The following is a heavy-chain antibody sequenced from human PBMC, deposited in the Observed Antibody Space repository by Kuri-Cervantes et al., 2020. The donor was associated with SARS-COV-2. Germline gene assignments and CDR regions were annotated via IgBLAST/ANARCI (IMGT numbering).Heavy chain of an antibody. Sequence: GGSLRLSCAASGFTFSSYDMHWVRQATGKGLEWVSAIGTAGDPYYPGSVKGRFTISRDNSKNTLYLQMNSLRAGDTAVYYCARGGGDYVYDAFDIWGQGTMVTVSS. D-gene: IGHD4-17*01. CDR2: IGTAGDP. V-gene: IGHV3-13*05. J-gene: IGHJ3*02. CDR3: ARGGGDYVYDAFDI. CDR1: GFTFSSYD.